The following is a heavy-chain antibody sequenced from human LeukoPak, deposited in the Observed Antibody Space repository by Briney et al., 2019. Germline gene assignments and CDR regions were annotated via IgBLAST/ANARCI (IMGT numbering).Heavy chain of an antibody. CDR2: INHSRNT. Sequence: SETLSLTCAVYGGSFSGYYWSWIRRPPGKGLEWIGEINHSRNTNYNPSLKSRVTISADPSKNQFSLKVSSVTAADTAVYYCARARRDSGYYNVDYWGQGALVTVSS. D-gene: IGHD3-3*01. CDR3: ARARRDSGYYNVDY. V-gene: IGHV4-34*01. J-gene: IGHJ4*02. CDR1: GGSFSGYY.